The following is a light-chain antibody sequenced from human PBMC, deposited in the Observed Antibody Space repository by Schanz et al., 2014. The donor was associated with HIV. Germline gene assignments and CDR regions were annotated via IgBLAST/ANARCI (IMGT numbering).Light chain of an antibody. CDR1: SSDVGGHDR. Sequence: QSALTQPPSASGSPGQSVTISCTGTSSDVGGHDRVSWYQQHPGKAPKLMIYEVSERPSGVPDRFSGSKSGNTASLTVSGLQADDEADYYCSSYAATSNVLFGGGTKLTVL. V-gene: IGLV2-8*01. CDR2: EVS. CDR3: SSYAATSNVL. J-gene: IGLJ3*02.